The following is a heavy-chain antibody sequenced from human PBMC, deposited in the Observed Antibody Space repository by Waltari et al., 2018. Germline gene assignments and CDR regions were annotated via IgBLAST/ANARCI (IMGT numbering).Heavy chain of an antibody. D-gene: IGHD1-26*01. CDR1: GGTFSSYA. Sequence: QVQLVQSGAEVKKPGSSVKVSCKASGGTFSSYAISWVRQAPGQGLEWMGGIIPIFGTANYAQKFQGRVTITTDESTSTAYMELSSLRSEDTAVYYCATHSGTVGFYYYYGMDVWGQGTTVTVSS. CDR2: IIPIFGTA. CDR3: ATHSGTVGFYYYYGMDV. J-gene: IGHJ6*02. V-gene: IGHV1-69*05.